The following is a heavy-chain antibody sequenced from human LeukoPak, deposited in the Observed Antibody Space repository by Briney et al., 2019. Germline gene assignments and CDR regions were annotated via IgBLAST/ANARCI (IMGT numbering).Heavy chain of an antibody. D-gene: IGHD3-22*01. J-gene: IGHJ4*02. CDR3: ATGYSARYYYEGTFDY. CDR2: VDPEDTET. CDR1: GYSFTAYY. Sequence: GATVKISCKTSGYSFTAYYMNWVRQAPGKGLEWMGRVDPEDTETIFAEKFQGRVTITADTSMRTVYMDLNSLKSEDTAVYYCATGYSARYYYEGTFDYWGQGTLVTVSS. V-gene: IGHV1-69-2*01.